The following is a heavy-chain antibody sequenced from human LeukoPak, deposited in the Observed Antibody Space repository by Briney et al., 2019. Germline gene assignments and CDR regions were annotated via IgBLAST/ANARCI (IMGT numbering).Heavy chain of an antibody. Sequence: SGGSLRLSCAASGFNFDDYVMSWVRQAPGKGLEWVSGINWNGGSRGYADSVKGRFTISRDNAKNSLYLQMNSLRAEDTALYYCARSRHSYDSSGFPHYWGQGTLVTVSS. J-gene: IGHJ4*02. D-gene: IGHD3-22*01. V-gene: IGHV3-20*04. CDR1: GFNFDDYV. CDR2: INWNGGSR. CDR3: ARSRHSYDSSGFPHY.